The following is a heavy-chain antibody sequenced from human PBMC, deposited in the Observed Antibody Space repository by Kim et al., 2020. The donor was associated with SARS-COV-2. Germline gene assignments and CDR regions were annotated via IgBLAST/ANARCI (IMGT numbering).Heavy chain of an antibody. CDR1: GFSLDKYN. CDR3: ARVSEYQLQYGGADFYYYYIAV. D-gene: IGHD2-2*02. V-gene: IGHV3-21*01. Sequence: GGSLRLSCAASGFSLDKYNMNWVRQAPGKGLEWVSSISGSSSYIFYVDSVKGRFTISRDNAKKSLWLQMNSLRAEDTAVYYCARVSEYQLQYGGADFYYYYIAVWQRAHGHRPL. CDR2: ISGSSSYI. J-gene: IGHJ6*03.